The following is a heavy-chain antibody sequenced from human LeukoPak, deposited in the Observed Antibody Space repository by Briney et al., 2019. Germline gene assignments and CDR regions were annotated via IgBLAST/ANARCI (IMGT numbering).Heavy chain of an antibody. CDR1: GFTVSSNY. Sequence: GSLRLSCAASGFTVSSNYMSWVRPAPGKGLEWVSVIFSSGNTYYTDSVKGRFTISRDNSKNTLYLQMNSLRAEDTAIYYCARELNDYEGFWGQGTLVTVSS. V-gene: IGHV3-53*01. J-gene: IGHJ4*02. D-gene: IGHD4-17*01. CDR2: IFSSGNT. CDR3: ARELNDYEGF.